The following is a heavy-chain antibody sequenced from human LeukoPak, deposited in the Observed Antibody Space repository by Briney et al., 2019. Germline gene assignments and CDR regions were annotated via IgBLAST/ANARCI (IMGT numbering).Heavy chain of an antibody. D-gene: IGHD4-17*01. V-gene: IGHV4-39*01. Sequence: SSETLSLTCTVSGGSISSSSYYWGWIRQPPGKGLEWIGSIYYSGSTYYNPSLKSRVTISVDTSKNQFSLKLSSVTAADTAVYYCARQGPDDCGDINWFDPWGQGTLVTVSS. CDR3: ARQGPDDCGDINWFDP. CDR1: GGSISSSSYY. J-gene: IGHJ5*02. CDR2: IYYSGST.